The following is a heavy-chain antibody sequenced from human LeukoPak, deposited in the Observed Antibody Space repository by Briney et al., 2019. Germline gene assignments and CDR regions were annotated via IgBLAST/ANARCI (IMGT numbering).Heavy chain of an antibody. V-gene: IGHV3-21*01. Sequence: GGSLRLSCAASGFTFSDYSMSWVRQAQGKGLEWVSSISSSSVYIYYSDSVEGRFTISRDNSKNSLYLQMDSLRADDTAVYFCARARYGGNPEDFWGLGTLVTVSS. D-gene: IGHD4-23*01. CDR3: ARARYGGNPEDF. CDR2: ISSSSVYI. CDR1: GFTFSDYS. J-gene: IGHJ4*02.